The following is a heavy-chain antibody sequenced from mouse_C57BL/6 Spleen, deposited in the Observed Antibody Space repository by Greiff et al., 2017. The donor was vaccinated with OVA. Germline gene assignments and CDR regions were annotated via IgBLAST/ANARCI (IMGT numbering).Heavy chain of an antibody. V-gene: IGHV5-9*01. CDR3: ARHLNVGGFDY. Sequence: VPLVESGGGLVKPGGSLKLSCAASGFTFSSYTMSWVRQTPEKRLEWVATISGGGGNTYYPDSVKGRFTISRDNAKNTLYLQMSSLRSEDTAWYYCARHLNVGGFDYWGQGTTLTVSS. J-gene: IGHJ2*01. CDR1: GFTFSSYT. CDR2: ISGGGGNT.